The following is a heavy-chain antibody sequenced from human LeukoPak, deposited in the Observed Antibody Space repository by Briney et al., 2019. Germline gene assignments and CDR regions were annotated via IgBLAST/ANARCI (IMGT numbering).Heavy chain of an antibody. CDR1: GGTFSSYA. CDR3: ARWRWELPHWFDP. D-gene: IGHD1-26*01. J-gene: IGHJ5*02. Sequence: SVKVSCKASGGTFSSYAISWVRRAPGQGLEWMGGIIPIFGTANYAQKFQGRVTITADESTSTAYMELSSLRSEDTAVYYCARWRWELPHWFDPWGQGTLVTVSS. V-gene: IGHV1-69*13. CDR2: IIPIFGTA.